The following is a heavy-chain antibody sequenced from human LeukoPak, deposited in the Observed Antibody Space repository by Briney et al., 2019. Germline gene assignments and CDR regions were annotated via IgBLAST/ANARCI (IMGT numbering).Heavy chain of an antibody. Sequence: PSETLSLTCTVSGGSISSYYWSWIRQPPGKGLEWIGYNYYSGSTNYNPSLKSRVTISVDTSKNQFSLKLSSVTAADTAVYYCARGGDGYNYGVDYWGQGTLVTVSS. CDR2: NYYSGST. D-gene: IGHD5-24*01. J-gene: IGHJ4*02. CDR3: ARGGDGYNYGVDY. CDR1: GGSISSYY. V-gene: IGHV4-59*01.